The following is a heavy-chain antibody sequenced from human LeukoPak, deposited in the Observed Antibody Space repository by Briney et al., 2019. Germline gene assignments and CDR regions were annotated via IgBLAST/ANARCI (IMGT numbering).Heavy chain of an antibody. D-gene: IGHD3-9*01. Sequence: SETLSLTCTVSGDSISSGDYYWSWIRQPAGKGLEWIGRISSSGSTNYNPSLKSRVTISVDTSKNQFSLKLSSVTAADTAVYYCARVILTGYRSMNAFDIWGQGTMVAVSS. CDR2: ISSSGST. V-gene: IGHV4-61*02. CDR1: GDSISSGDYY. CDR3: ARVILTGYRSMNAFDI. J-gene: IGHJ3*02.